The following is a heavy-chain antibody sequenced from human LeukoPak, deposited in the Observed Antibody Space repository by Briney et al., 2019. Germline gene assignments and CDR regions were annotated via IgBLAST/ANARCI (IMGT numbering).Heavy chain of an antibody. CDR2: ISAYNGNT. J-gene: IGHJ3*02. Sequence: ASVKVSCKASGYTFTSYGISWVRQAPGQGLEWMGWISAYNGNTNYAQKFQGRVTITADESTSTAYMELSSLRSEDTAVYYCARPNGDHIVVVPGDDAFDIWGQGTMVTVSS. CDR3: ARPNGDHIVVVPGDDAFDI. D-gene: IGHD2-2*01. CDR1: GYTFTSYG. V-gene: IGHV1-18*01.